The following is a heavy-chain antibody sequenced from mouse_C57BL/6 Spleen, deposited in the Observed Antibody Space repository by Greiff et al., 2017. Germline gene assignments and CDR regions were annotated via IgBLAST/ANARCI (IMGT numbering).Heavy chain of an antibody. Sequence: QVQLQQSGAELVRPGASVTLSCKASGYTFTDYDMHWVKQTPVHGLEWIGAIDPETGGTAYNQKFKGKAILTADKSSSTAYMELRRLKSEDAAVYSCTKGAVGWYFDVWGTGTTVTVSS. CDR2: IDPETGGT. D-gene: IGHD1-1*01. J-gene: IGHJ1*03. CDR1: GYTFTDYD. CDR3: TKGAVGWYFDV. V-gene: IGHV1-15*01.